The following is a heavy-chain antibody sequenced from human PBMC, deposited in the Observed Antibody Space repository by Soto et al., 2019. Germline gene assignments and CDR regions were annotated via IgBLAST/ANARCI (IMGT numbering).Heavy chain of an antibody. J-gene: IGHJ4*02. CDR2: ISGSGGST. CDR1: GFTFSSYA. Sequence: EVQLLESGGGLVQPGGSLRLSCAASGFTFSSYAMSWVRQAPGKGLEWVSAISGSGGSTYYADSVKGRFTISRDNSKNTLDLQMNSLRAEDTAVYYCAKGVAMVRGVIPFDYWGQGTLVTVSS. CDR3: AKGVAMVRGVIPFDY. V-gene: IGHV3-23*01. D-gene: IGHD3-10*01.